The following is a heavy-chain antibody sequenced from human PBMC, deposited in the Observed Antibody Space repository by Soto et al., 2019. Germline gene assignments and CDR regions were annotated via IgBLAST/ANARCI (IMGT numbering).Heavy chain of an antibody. Sequence: SGPTLVNPTQTLTLTCAFSGFSLTTRAVGVGWIRQPPGKALGWLAVIYWDDDKRYSPSLKSRVSITKDTSKKQVVLTMTNMDHVDTATYYCAHTATSGTWAFDYWGQGILVTVSS. V-gene: IGHV2-5*02. D-gene: IGHD1-26*01. J-gene: IGHJ4*02. CDR3: AHTATSGTWAFDY. CDR1: GFSLTTRAVG. CDR2: IYWDDDK.